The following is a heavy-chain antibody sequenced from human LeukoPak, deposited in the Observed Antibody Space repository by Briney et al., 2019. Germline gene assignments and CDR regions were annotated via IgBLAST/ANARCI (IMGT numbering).Heavy chain of an antibody. CDR2: IYPGGSDT. CDR3: ATAPGIAVAGERASLDY. Sequence: GESLKISCKGSGYSFTSYWIGWVRQMPGKGLEWMGIIYPGGSDTRYSPSFQGQVTISADKSISTAYLQWSSLRASDTAMYYCATAPGIAVAGERASLDYWGQGTLVTVSS. V-gene: IGHV5-51*01. CDR1: GYSFTSYW. D-gene: IGHD6-19*01. J-gene: IGHJ4*02.